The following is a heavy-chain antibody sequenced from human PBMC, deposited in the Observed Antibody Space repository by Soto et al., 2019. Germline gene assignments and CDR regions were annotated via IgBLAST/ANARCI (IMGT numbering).Heavy chain of an antibody. CDR2: INAGNGNT. CDR3: ARARIAVAGPSTSRYPLDY. D-gene: IGHD6-19*01. CDR1: GYTFTSYA. Sequence: GASVKVSCKASGYTFTSYAMHWVRQAPGQRLEWMGWINAGNGNTKYSQKFQGRVTITRDTSASTAYMELSSLRSEDTAVYYCARARIAVAGPSTSRYPLDYWGQGTLVTVSS. V-gene: IGHV1-3*01. J-gene: IGHJ4*02.